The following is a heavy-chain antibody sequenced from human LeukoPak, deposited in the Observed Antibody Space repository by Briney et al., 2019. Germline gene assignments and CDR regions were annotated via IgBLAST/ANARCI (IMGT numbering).Heavy chain of an antibody. CDR3: ARVGDHIVVVVAATGRFDY. V-gene: IGHV4-38-2*02. CDR2: IYHSGST. J-gene: IGHJ4*02. CDR1: GHSISSGYY. Sequence: SETLSLTCTVSGHSISSGYYWGWIRQPPGKGLEWIGSIYHSGSTYYNPSLKSRVTISVDTSKNQFSLKLSSVTAADTAVYYCARVGDHIVVVVAATGRFDYWGQGTLVTVSS. D-gene: IGHD2-15*01.